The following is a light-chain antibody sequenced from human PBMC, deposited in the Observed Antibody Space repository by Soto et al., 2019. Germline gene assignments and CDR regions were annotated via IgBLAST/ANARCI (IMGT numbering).Light chain of an antibody. CDR3: QQGYDTPIT. CDR1: QNIINY. J-gene: IGKJ5*01. CDR2: AAS. V-gene: IGKV1-39*01. Sequence: DIEMTQSPSSLSASVGDRVTITCRASQNIINYLNWYQQKPGQAPKFLIYAASSLQSGVPSRFSGRGSGTDFTLTITNLHPEDFATYFCQQGYDTPITFGQGTRLEIK.